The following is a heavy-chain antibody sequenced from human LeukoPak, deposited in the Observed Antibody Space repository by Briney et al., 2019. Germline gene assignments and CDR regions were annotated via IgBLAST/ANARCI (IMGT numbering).Heavy chain of an antibody. CDR2: ISPSGGTT. J-gene: IGHJ5*01. CDR3: AKEPREYCSSTSCPNWFDS. D-gene: IGHD2-2*01. Sequence: GGSLRLSCAASGFTFNNYAMSWVRQAPGEGLEWVSAISPSGGTTYYADSVKGRFTISRDNSENTLFLQMNSLRAEDTAVYYCAKEPREYCSSTSCPNWFDSWGQGTLVTVSS. V-gene: IGHV3-23*01. CDR1: GFTFNNYA.